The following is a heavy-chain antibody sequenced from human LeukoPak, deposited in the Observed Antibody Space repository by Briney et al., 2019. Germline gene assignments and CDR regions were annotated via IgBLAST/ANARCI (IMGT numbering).Heavy chain of an antibody. CDR1: GFTFSSYG. Sequence: PGGSLRLSCAASGFTFSSYGMSWVRQAPGKGLEWVSAISGSGGSTYYADSVKGRFTISRDNSKNRLYLQMNSLRAGETAVDDCAKDRNRFGEDNYYFDYWGQGTLVTGSS. CDR3: AKDRNRFGEDNYYFDY. CDR2: ISGSGGST. V-gene: IGHV3-23*01. D-gene: IGHD3-10*01. J-gene: IGHJ4*02.